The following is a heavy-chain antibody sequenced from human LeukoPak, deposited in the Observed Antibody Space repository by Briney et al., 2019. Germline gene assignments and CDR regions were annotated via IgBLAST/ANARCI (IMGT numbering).Heavy chain of an antibody. CDR3: ARGRYYYGSWYMDV. Sequence: GGSLRLSCAASEFTFRDYQMNWIRQAPGKGLEWVSYISSSGTVIYCADSVKGRFTFSRDNAKNSLYLQMNSLRAEDTAVYYCARGRYYYGSWYMDVWGQGTTVTVSS. CDR2: ISSSGTVI. CDR1: EFTFRDYQ. J-gene: IGHJ6*02. D-gene: IGHD3-10*01. V-gene: IGHV3-11*01.